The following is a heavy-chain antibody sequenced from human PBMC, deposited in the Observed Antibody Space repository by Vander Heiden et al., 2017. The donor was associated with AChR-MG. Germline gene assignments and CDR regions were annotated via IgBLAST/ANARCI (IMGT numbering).Heavy chain of an antibody. CDR2: ISDDGSSK. J-gene: IGHJ4*02. D-gene: IGHD4-17*01. CDR3: ARDRLTATTSFDY. Sequence: QVQLVESGGGVVQPGKSLRLSCITPGLASRRFAVPVVRQAPGKGLEWVAVISDDGSSKYYADSVKGRCTISRDNSKKAVDLQMNSLRAEDSAVYYCARDRLTATTSFDYWGQGTLVTVSS. CDR1: GLASRRFA. V-gene: IGHV3-30-3*01.